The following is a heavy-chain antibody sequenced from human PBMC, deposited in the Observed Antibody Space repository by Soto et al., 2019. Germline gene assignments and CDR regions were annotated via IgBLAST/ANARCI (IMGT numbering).Heavy chain of an antibody. Sequence: GGSLRLSCAASGFTFDDYAMHWVRQAPGKGLEWVSGISWNSGSIGYADSVKGRFTISRDNAKNSLYLQMNSLRAEDTALYYCAKDQTGELLEDAFDIWGQGTMVT. V-gene: IGHV3-9*01. CDR1: GFTFDDYA. D-gene: IGHD1-26*01. CDR3: AKDQTGELLEDAFDI. J-gene: IGHJ3*02. CDR2: ISWNSGSI.